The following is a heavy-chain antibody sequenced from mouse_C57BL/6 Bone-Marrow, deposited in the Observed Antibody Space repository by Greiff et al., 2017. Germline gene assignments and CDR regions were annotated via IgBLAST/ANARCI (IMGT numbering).Heavy chain of an antibody. D-gene: IGHD2-10*01. CDR2: IDPSASYT. Sequence: QVQLQQPGAELVKPGASVKLSCKASGYTFTSSWMQWVKQRPGQGLEWIGDIDPSASYTNYNQKFKGKATLTVDTSSSTSYMQLSSLTSEDSAVYYCAREAYYGNWYFDVWGTGTTVTVSS. CDR3: AREAYYGNWYFDV. CDR1: GYTFTSSW. J-gene: IGHJ1*03. V-gene: IGHV1-50*01.